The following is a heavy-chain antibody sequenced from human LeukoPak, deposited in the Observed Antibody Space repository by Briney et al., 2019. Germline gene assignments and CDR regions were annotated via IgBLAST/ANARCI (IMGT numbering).Heavy chain of an antibody. V-gene: IGHV4-39*01. CDR3: ASTYSYTVGGYDY. CDR1: GGSISGSSYH. Sequence: SETLSLTCTVSGGSISGSSYHWGWIRQPPGKGLEWIGSINYRGHTYYNPSLESRVAVSVDTSKNQFSLKMRSVTAADTALYYCASTYSYTVGGYDYWGQGSLVTVPS. D-gene: IGHD5-12*01. J-gene: IGHJ4*02. CDR2: INYRGHT.